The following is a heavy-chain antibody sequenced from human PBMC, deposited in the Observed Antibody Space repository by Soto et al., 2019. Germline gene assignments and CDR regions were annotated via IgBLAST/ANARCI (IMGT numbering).Heavy chain of an antibody. D-gene: IGHD1-1*01. J-gene: IGHJ4*02. Sequence: PSETLSLTCPVSAGSISSYYLSWIRQPPGRGLEWIGYIYYSGSTNYNPSLKSRVTISVDTSKNQFSLKLSSVTAADTAVYYCARRYGYSFDYWGQGTLVTVSS. CDR3: ARRYGYSFDY. CDR2: IYYSGST. V-gene: IGHV4-59*08. CDR1: AGSISSYY.